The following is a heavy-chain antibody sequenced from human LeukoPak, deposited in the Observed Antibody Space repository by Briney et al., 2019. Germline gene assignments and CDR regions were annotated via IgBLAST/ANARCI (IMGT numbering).Heavy chain of an antibody. Sequence: GGSLRLSCAASGFTVSSNYMSWVRQAPGKGLEWVSVIFSGGRTYYADSVKGRFTISRDNSKNTLYLQMNSLRAEDTAVYYCARENDMGYCSGGRCYKGYNAMDVWGQGTTVTVSS. CDR2: IFSGGRT. CDR3: ARENDMGYCSGGRCYKGYNAMDV. V-gene: IGHV3-53*01. D-gene: IGHD2-15*01. J-gene: IGHJ6*02. CDR1: GFTVSSNY.